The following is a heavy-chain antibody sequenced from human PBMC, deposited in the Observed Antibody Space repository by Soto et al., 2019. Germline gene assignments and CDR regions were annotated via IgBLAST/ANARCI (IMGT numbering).Heavy chain of an antibody. Sequence: QVQLVQSGDEVKKPGASVKVSCKASGYTFTSYGITWVRQAPGKGLAWMGWITAYNGNTNYVQNLQGRVTMTTDTSTNTAYMELRSLRSDDTAVYYCAIRRYGSGARDLDYWGQGTLVTVSS. V-gene: IGHV1-18*01. CDR1: GYTFTSYG. CDR2: ITAYNGNT. D-gene: IGHD3-10*01. J-gene: IGHJ4*02. CDR3: AIRRYGSGARDLDY.